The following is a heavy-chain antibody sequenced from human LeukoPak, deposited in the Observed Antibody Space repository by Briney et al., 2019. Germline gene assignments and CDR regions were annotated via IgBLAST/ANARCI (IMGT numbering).Heavy chain of an antibody. CDR3: ARAYSSSENFDY. CDR1: GGSISSYY. D-gene: IGHD6-13*01. Sequence: SETLSLTCTVSGGSISSYYWSWIRQPPGKGLEWIGYIYYSGSTNYNPSLKSRVTISVDTSKNQFSLKLSSVTAADTAVYYCARAYSSSENFDYWGQGTLVTVSS. J-gene: IGHJ4*02. V-gene: IGHV4-59*01. CDR2: IYYSGST.